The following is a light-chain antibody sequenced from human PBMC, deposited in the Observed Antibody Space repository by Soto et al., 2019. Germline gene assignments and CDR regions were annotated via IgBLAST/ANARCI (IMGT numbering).Light chain of an antibody. Sequence: ETVMTQSPATLSVSLGERATLSCRASQSVNTKLAWYQQKPGQAPRLLIYGASIRATGVPARFSGSGSGTDFTLTISSLHPEDFAVYFCQQYKNWPPVTFGGGTKVEIK. J-gene: IGKJ4*01. CDR2: GAS. V-gene: IGKV3-15*01. CDR3: QQYKNWPPVT. CDR1: QSVNTK.